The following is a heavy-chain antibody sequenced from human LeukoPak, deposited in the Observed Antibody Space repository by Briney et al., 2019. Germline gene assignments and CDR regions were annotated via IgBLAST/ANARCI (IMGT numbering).Heavy chain of an antibody. CDR1: GFTFSNYW. Sequence: PGGSLRLSCAASGFTFSNYWMSWVRQAPGKGLEGVANIKQDGSEKNYVDSVKGRFTTSRDNAKNSLYLQMNSLRAEDTAVYYCARGLLAAAGIDYWGQGALVTVSA. CDR2: IKQDGSEK. V-gene: IGHV3-7*04. J-gene: IGHJ4*02. CDR3: ARGLLAAAGIDY. D-gene: IGHD6-13*01.